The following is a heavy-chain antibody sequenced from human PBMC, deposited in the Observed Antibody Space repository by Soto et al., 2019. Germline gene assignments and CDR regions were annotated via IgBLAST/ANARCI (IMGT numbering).Heavy chain of an antibody. CDR1: GYTFTSYA. J-gene: IGHJ4*02. D-gene: IGHD6-13*01. CDR2: INAGNGNT. V-gene: IGHV1-3*05. Sequence: QVQLVQSGAEEKKPGASVKVSCKASGYTFTSYAMHWVRQAPGQRLEWMGWINAGNGNTKYSQKFQGRVTITRDTSASAAYMELSSMRSEDTAVYYCARAPGGPGIAEYWGQGTLVTVSS. CDR3: ARAPGGPGIAEY.